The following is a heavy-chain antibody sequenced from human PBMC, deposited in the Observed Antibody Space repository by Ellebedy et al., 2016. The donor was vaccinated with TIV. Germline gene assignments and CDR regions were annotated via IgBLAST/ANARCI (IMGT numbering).Heavy chain of an antibody. CDR1: GFTFSSYG. CDR2: ISYDGSNK. Sequence: PGGSLRLSCAASGFTFSSYGMHWVRQAPGKGLEWVAVISYDGSNKYYADSVKGRFTISRDNSKNTLYLQMNSLRAEDTAVYYCARDGKVPWIAARRDETNYFDYWGQGTLVTVSS. V-gene: IGHV3-30*03. D-gene: IGHD6-6*01. CDR3: ARDGKVPWIAARRDETNYFDY. J-gene: IGHJ4*02.